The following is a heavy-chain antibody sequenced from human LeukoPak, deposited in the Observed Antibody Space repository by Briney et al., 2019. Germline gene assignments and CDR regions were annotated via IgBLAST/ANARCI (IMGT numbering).Heavy chain of an antibody. CDR2: IYYSGST. CDR1: GGSISSYY. Sequence: SETLSLTCTVSGGSISSYYWSWIRQPPGKGLEWIGYIYYSGSTNYNPSLKSRVTISVDTSKNQFSLKLSSVTAADTAVYYCARGQGVTTVMNWFDPWGQGTLVTVSS. CDR3: ARGQGVTTVMNWFDP. J-gene: IGHJ5*02. D-gene: IGHD4-11*01. V-gene: IGHV4-59*12.